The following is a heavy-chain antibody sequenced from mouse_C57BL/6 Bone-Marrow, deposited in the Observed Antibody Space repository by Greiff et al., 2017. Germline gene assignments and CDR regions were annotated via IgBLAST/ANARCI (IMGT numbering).Heavy chain of an antibody. J-gene: IGHJ4*01. CDR2: IDPSDSYT. V-gene: IGHV1-69*01. Sequence: VQLQQPGAELVMPGASVKLSCKASGYTFTSYWMHWVKQRPGQGLEWIGEIDPSDSYTNYNQKFKGKSTLTVDKSSSTAYMQLSSLTSEDSAVYYCARYEDDYSNYSYAMDYWGQGTSVTVSS. CDR3: ARYEDDYSNYSYAMDY. CDR1: GYTFTSYW. D-gene: IGHD2-5*01.